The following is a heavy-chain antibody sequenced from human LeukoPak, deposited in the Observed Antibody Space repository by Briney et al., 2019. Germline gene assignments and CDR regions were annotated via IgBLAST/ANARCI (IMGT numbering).Heavy chain of an antibody. CDR1: GGSITSSNYY. J-gene: IGHJ6*02. CDR2: IYYSGTT. V-gene: IGHV4-39*01. D-gene: IGHD3-3*01. Sequence: SETLSPTCTVSGGSITSSNYYWGWIRQPPGKGLEWVGSIYYSGTTYYNPSLKSRVTISVDTSKNQFSLKLSSVTAADTAVYYCARQNDFWSGYYDYYYGMDVWGQGTTVTVSS. CDR3: ARQNDFWSGYYDYYYGMDV.